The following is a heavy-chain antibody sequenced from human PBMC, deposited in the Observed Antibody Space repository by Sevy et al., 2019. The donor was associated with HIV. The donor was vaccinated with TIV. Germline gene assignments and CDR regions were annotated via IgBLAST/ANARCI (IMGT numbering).Heavy chain of an antibody. CDR2: VYHTGNT. D-gene: IGHD2-8*02. V-gene: IGHV4-4*02. J-gene: IGHJ4*02. CDR1: GDSISNNNW. CDR3: ARDPGSCSGGVCSYYFDF. Sequence: SETLSLTCAVSGDSISNNNWWSWVRQPPGKGLEWIGEVYHTGNTNYNPSLKSRVTISLDKSGNQFSLNLSSVTAADTAVYYCARDPGSCSGGVCSYYFDFWGQGTLVTVSS.